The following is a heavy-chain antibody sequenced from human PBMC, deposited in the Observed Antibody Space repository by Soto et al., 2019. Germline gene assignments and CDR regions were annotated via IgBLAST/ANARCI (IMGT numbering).Heavy chain of an antibody. CDR1: GFTFEEYA. Sequence: EVQLVESGGGLGQPGRSLRLSCVASGFTFEEYAMHWVRQAPGKGLEWVSGISWESGSIGYADSVKGRFTISRDNAKNSLYLQMNSLRAEDTALYYCAKDIRSGWPLVADAFDMWGQGTMVTVS. V-gene: IGHV3-9*01. CDR3: AKDIRSGWPLVADAFDM. J-gene: IGHJ3*02. CDR2: ISWESGSI. D-gene: IGHD2-8*02.